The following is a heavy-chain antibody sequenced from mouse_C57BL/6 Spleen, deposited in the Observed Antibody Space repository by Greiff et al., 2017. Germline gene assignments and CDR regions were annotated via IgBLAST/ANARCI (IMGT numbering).Heavy chain of an antibody. CDR1: GYTFTDYE. D-gene: IGHD1-1*01. CDR3: TRYPPATVVAPEVYCDN. Sequence: QVQLQQSGAELVRPGASVTLSCKASGYTFTDYEMHWVKQTPVHGLEWIGAIDPETGGTAYNQQFKGKAILAADKSSSKTHMELRSLTSEDSAVYYCTRYPPATVVAPEVYCDNWRQGTTLTVST. J-gene: IGHJ2*01. V-gene: IGHV1-15*01. CDR2: IDPETGGT.